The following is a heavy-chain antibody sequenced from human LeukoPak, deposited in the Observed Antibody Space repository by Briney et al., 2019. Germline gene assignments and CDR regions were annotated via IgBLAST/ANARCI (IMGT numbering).Heavy chain of an antibody. V-gene: IGHV4-61*02. CDR2: IYTSGST. Sequence: SQTLSLTCTVSGGSISSGSYYWSWIRQPAGKGLEWIGRIYTSGSTNYNPSLKSRVTISVDTSKNQFSLKLSSVTAADTAVYYCARVAGYYFDYWGQGTLVTVSS. CDR1: GGSISSGSYY. J-gene: IGHJ4*02. CDR3: ARVAGYYFDY. D-gene: IGHD2-15*01.